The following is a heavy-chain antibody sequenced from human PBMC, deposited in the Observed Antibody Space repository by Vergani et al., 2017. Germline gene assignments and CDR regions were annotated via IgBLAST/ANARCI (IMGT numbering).Heavy chain of an antibody. CDR2: IYSSGST. Sequence: QVQLQESGPGLVKPSQTLSLTCSVSGGSISSGSNYWSWIRQPAGKGLEWIGCIYSSGSTNYNPSLKGRVTMSVDTSKNQFSLKLTSVTAADTAVYYCARDGESCSGGDCYSGWFDPWGQGTLVTVSS. CDR3: ARDGESCSGGDCYSGWFDP. CDR1: GGSISSGSNY. V-gene: IGHV4-61*02. D-gene: IGHD2-15*01. J-gene: IGHJ5*02.